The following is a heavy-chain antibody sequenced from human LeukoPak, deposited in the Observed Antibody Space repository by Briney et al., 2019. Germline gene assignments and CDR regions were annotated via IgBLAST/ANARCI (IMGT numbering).Heavy chain of an antibody. CDR3: ARPRPIGFWSGSPDY. J-gene: IGHJ4*02. Sequence: GGSLRLSCAASGFTFSSYSMNWVRQAPGKGLEWVSSISSSSSYIYYADSVKGRFTISRDNAKNSLYLQMNSLRAEDTAVYYCARPRPIGFWSGSPDYWGQGTLVTVSS. CDR1: GFTFSSYS. V-gene: IGHV3-21*04. D-gene: IGHD3-3*01. CDR2: ISSSSSYI.